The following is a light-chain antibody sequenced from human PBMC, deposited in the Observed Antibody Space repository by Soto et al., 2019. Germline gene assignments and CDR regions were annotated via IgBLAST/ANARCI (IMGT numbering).Light chain of an antibody. CDR1: TSNIGTNY. CDR2: RND. V-gene: IGLV1-47*01. J-gene: IGLJ3*02. CDR3: STRDTSLSRWV. Sequence: QSVLTQPPSASGTPGQRVTISCSGSTSNIGTNYVYCYQQLPGTAPQLLIYRNDQRPSGVPDRFSGSKSGTSASLAISGRRYEDEADYYCSTRDTSLSRWVFGGGTKLTVL.